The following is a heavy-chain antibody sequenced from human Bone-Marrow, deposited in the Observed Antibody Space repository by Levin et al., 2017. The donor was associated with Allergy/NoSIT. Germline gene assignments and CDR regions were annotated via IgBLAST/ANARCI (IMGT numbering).Heavy chain of an antibody. CDR2: IYWDDDK. J-gene: IGHJ4*02. D-gene: IGHD5-12*01. V-gene: IGHV2-5*02. Sequence: VSGPTLVKPAQTLTLTCTFSGFSLTTHGVGVGWIRQSPGKALEWLASIYWDDDKRYRQSLENRLTITKDTSQNHVILSMTNMDPADTGTYYCARRRGGYSYLFDSWGQGTLVTVSS. CDR3: ARRRGGYSYLFDS. CDR1: GFSLTTHGVG.